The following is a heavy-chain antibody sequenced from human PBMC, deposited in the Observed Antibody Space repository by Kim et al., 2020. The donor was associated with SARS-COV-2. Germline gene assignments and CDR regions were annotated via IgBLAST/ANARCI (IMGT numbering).Heavy chain of an antibody. Sequence: SETLSLTCTVSGGSVSSGSYYWSWIRQPPGKGLEWIGYIYYSGSTNYNPSLKSRVTISVDTSKNQFSLKLSSVTAADTAVYYCARAAGVDTAMVDIDYWGQGTLVTVSS. V-gene: IGHV4-61*01. CDR2: IYYSGST. D-gene: IGHD5-18*01. CDR3: ARAAGVDTAMVDIDY. J-gene: IGHJ4*02. CDR1: GGSVSSGSYY.